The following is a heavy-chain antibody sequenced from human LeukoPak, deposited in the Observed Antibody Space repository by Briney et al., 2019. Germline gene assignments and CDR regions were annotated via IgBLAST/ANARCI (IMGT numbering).Heavy chain of an antibody. Sequence: PSQTLSLTCAVSGGSISSGGYSWSWIRQPPGKGLEWIGYIYHSGSTYYNPSIKSRVTISVDRSKNQFSLKLSSVTAADTAVYYCASNYYGSGSYYVDYWGQGTLVTVSS. J-gene: IGHJ4*02. CDR3: ASNYYGSGSYYVDY. D-gene: IGHD3-10*01. CDR1: GGSISSGGYS. V-gene: IGHV4-30-2*01. CDR2: IYHSGST.